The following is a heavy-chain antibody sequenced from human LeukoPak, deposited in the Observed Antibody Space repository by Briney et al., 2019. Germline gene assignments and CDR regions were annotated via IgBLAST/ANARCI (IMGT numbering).Heavy chain of an antibody. CDR1: RYTLTDYD. CDR2: ISPSSGAT. Sequence: ASVKVSCKGSRYTLTDYDINWVRQAPGEGLEWMGRISPSSGATNYAQTFQGRVAMTRDTSMNTVYLELTTLRSDDTAVYYCARDPTVRGYRHFDYWGQGTLVTVSS. J-gene: IGHJ4*02. D-gene: IGHD5-24*01. CDR3: ARDPTVRGYRHFDY. V-gene: IGHV1-2*06.